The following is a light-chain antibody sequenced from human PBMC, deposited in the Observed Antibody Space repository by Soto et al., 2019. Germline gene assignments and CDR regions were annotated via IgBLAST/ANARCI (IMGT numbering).Light chain of an antibody. J-gene: IGLJ1*01. CDR2: SNN. V-gene: IGLV1-36*01. CDR1: SSNIGNNA. Sequence: QSVLTQPPSVSEAPRQRVTISCSGSSSNIGNNAVIWYQQLPGKAPKLLIYSNNQRPSGVPDRFSGSKSGTSASLAISGLRSEDEADYYCAAWDDSLSGSYVFGTGTKVTVL. CDR3: AAWDDSLSGSYV.